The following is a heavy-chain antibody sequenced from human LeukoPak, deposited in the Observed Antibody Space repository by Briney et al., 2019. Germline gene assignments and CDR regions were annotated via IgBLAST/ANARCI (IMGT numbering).Heavy chain of an antibody. CDR2: IHPGNSET. V-gene: IGHV5-51*01. CDR1: GYSFSSYW. Sequence: GGALQISCKGAGYSFSSYWMAWGRRMPGKGLEGRGIIHPGNSETTYNPSFRGHVTMSADESVTTAYLQWSSLEASDTAMYYCARRLSSIATSAANDYWGQGTLVTVSS. J-gene: IGHJ4*02. D-gene: IGHD2-15*01. CDR3: ARRLSSIATSAANDY.